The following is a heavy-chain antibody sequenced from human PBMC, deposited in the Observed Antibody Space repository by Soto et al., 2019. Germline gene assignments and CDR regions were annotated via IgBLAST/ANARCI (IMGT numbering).Heavy chain of an antibody. CDR2: IYYSGST. D-gene: IGHD3-9*01. Sequence: QLQLQESDPGLVKPSETLSLTCTVSGGSISSSSYYWGWIRQPPGKGLEWIGSIYYSGSTYYNPSLKSRVTIAVDTSKSQFSMKLSSVTATDTAVYYCARRTYDIFTGYYTYYWGQGTLVTVSS. CDR1: GGSISSSSYY. J-gene: IGHJ4*02. CDR3: ARRTYDIFTGYYTYY. V-gene: IGHV4-39*01.